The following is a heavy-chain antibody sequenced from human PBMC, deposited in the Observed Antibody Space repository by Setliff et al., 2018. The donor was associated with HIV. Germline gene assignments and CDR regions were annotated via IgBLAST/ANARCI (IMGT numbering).Heavy chain of an antibody. J-gene: IGHJ4*02. V-gene: IGHV3-64*02. Sequence: GGSLRLSCAASGFTFSSYFMHWVRQAPGKGLEYVSAISSNGGSTYYADSVKGRFTISRDNSKNTLYLQMKSLRVEDTAIYYCTKGVQRLRPYYFDSWGQGTLVTVS. CDR3: TKGVQRLRPYYFDS. D-gene: IGHD4-17*01. CDR2: ISSNGGST. CDR1: GFTFSSYF.